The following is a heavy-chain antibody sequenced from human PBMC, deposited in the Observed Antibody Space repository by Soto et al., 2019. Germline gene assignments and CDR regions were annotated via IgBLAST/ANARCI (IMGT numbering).Heavy chain of an antibody. V-gene: IGHV1-24*01. CDR3: ATGLDFWSGYSNWFDP. CDR2: FDPEDGET. J-gene: IGHJ5*02. Sequence: ASVKVSCKVSGYTITELSMHWVRQAPGKGLEWMGGFDPEDGETIYAQKFQGRVTMTEDTSTDTAYMELSSLRSEDTAVYYCATGLDFWSGYSNWFDPWGQGTLVTVSS. CDR1: GYTITELS. D-gene: IGHD3-3*01.